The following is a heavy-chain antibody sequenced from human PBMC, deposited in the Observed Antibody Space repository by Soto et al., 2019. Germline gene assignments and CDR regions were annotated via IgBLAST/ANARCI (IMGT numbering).Heavy chain of an antibody. J-gene: IGHJ6*02. D-gene: IGHD1-26*01. V-gene: IGHV1-18*01. CDR1: GYTFTSYV. CDR3: QTGATGDYSCYGIEA. Sequence: QVQLVQSGAEVKKPGASVKVSCKASGYTFTSYVITWVRQAPGQGLEWMGWISAYNGNTNYAQKLEGRVTMTTDTSTSTAYMALTSLRSDDTEVSYLQTGATGDYSCYGIEAWGQGTKVTVSS. CDR2: ISAYNGNT.